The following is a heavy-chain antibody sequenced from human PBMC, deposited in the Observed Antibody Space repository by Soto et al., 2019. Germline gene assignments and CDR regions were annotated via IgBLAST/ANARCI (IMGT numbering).Heavy chain of an antibody. CDR1: GFPFTTYG. J-gene: IGHJ4*02. V-gene: IGHV3-30*03. CDR2: ISYDGSSK. CDR3: VGGQYYFDY. D-gene: IGHD3-10*01. Sequence: QVQLVESGGGVVQPGRSLRLSCAASGFPFTTYGMHWVREGPGKGLEWVAVISYDGSSKYYADSVKGRFTISRDNSKNTLYLQMSSLRPEDTALYYCVGGQYYFDYRGQGTLVSVSS.